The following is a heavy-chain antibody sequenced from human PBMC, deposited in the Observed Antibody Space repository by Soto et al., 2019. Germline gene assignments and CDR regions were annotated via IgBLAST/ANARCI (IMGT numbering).Heavy chain of an antibody. V-gene: IGHV3-30*18. Sequence: GGSLRLSCAASGFTFSSYGMHWVRQAPGKGLEWVAVISYDGSNKYYADSVKGRFTISRDNSKNTLYLQMNSLRAEDTAVYYCAKDYRLLYEQPYGMDVWGQGTTVTVSS. D-gene: IGHD2-2*02. CDR3: AKDYRLLYEQPYGMDV. CDR1: GFTFSSYG. CDR2: ISYDGSNK. J-gene: IGHJ6*02.